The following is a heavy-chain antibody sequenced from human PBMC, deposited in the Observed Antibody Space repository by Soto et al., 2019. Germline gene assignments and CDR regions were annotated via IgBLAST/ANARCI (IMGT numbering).Heavy chain of an antibody. Sequence: SVKVSCKASGGTFSSYAISWVRQAPGQGLEWMGGIIPIFGTANYAQKFQGRVTITADESTSTAYMELSSLRSEDTAVYYCASNRVGATTPYYYYYYGMDVWGQGTTVTVSS. CDR1: GGTFSSYA. CDR2: IIPIFGTA. V-gene: IGHV1-69*13. D-gene: IGHD1-26*01. J-gene: IGHJ6*02. CDR3: ASNRVGATTPYYYYYYGMDV.